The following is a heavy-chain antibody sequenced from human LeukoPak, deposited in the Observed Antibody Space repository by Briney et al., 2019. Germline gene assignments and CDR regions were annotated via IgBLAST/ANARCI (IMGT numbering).Heavy chain of an antibody. CDR2: IKWAEIKT. Sequence: GGSLRLSCAASGLTFTNYWIHWVRQAPGKGLEGVADIKWAEIKTYYADSVKGRFTISRDNARSSVYLQMNRLRAEDTAVYYXTNXITATGALNIWGQGTMVTVSS. D-gene: IGHD7-27*01. CDR1: GLTFTNYW. CDR3: TNXITATGALNI. J-gene: IGHJ3*02. V-gene: IGHV3-7*01.